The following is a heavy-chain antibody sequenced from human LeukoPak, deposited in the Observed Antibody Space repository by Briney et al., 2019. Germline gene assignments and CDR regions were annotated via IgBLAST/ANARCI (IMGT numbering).Heavy chain of an antibody. CDR2: ISGSGGAA. CDR3: ADLISTGYYSDF. J-gene: IGHJ4*02. V-gene: IGHV3-23*01. CDR1: GFTFSTYG. D-gene: IGHD3-9*01. Sequence: PGGSLRLSCAASGFTFSTYGMSWLREAPGKGLEWVSMISGSGGAAYYADSVKGRFTISRDNSKNTLYPQMNSLRAGDTAVYYCADLISTGYYSDFWGQGTLVTVSS.